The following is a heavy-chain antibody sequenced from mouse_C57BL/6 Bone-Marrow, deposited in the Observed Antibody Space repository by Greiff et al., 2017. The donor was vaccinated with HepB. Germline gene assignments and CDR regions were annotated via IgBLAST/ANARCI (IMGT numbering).Heavy chain of an antibody. CDR2: IDPENGDT. V-gene: IGHV14-4*01. CDR3: TPRYYGSSYWYFDV. D-gene: IGHD1-1*01. Sequence: EVKLVESGAELVRPGASVKLSCTASGFNIKDDYMHWVKQRPEQGLEWIGWIDPENGDTEYASKFQGKATITADTSSNTAYLQLSSLTSEDTAVYYCTPRYYGSSYWYFDVWGTGTTVTVSS. CDR1: GFNIKDDY. J-gene: IGHJ1*03.